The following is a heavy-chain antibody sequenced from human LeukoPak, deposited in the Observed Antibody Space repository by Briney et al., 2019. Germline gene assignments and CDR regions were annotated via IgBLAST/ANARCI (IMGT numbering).Heavy chain of an antibody. V-gene: IGHV1-18*01. D-gene: IGHD3-22*01. CDR1: GYTFTSYG. Sequence: GASVKVSCKASGYTFTSYGISWVRQAPGQGLEWMGWISAYNGNTNYGQKLQGRVTMTTDTSTSTAYMELRSLRSDDTAVYYCARDALPGAYDSSGYSSPGAWFDPWGQGTLVTVSS. CDR2: ISAYNGNT. CDR3: ARDALPGAYDSSGYSSPGAWFDP. J-gene: IGHJ5*02.